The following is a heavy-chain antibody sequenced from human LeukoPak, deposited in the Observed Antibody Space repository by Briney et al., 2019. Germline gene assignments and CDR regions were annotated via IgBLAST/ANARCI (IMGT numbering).Heavy chain of an antibody. CDR3: ARIVSSSHDC. D-gene: IGHD2-15*01. CDR1: GYSISSGYY. CDR2: IEHSGST. V-gene: IGHV4-38-2*02. J-gene: IGHJ4*02. Sequence: SETLSLTCTVSGYSISSGYYWGWIRQPPGKGLEWIGSIEHSGSTFFNPSLKSRVTISVDTSKNQFSLKLSSVTAAGSAVYYCARIVSSSHDCWGQGTLVTVSS.